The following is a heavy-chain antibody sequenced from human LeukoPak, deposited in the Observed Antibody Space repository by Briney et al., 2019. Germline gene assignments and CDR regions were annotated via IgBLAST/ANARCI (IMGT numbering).Heavy chain of an antibody. CDR3: ARAGIWFDP. D-gene: IGHD6-13*01. Sequence: SETLSLTCTVSGGSISSYYWSWIRQHPGKGLEWIGYIYYSGNTYYNPSLKSRVTISVDTSKNQSSLKLNSVTAADTAVYYCARAGIWFDPWGQGTLVTVSS. CDR1: GGSISSYY. V-gene: IGHV4-59*06. J-gene: IGHJ5*02. CDR2: IYYSGNT.